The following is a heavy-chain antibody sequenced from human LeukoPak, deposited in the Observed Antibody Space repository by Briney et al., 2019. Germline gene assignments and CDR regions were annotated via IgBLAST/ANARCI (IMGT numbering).Heavy chain of an antibody. CDR3: ARLIPYDRISALDY. D-gene: IGHD3-22*01. CDR1: GGSISSYY. V-gene: IGHV4-59*08. Sequence: SETLSLTCTVSGGSISSYYWSCIRQPPGKGLEGMGDIYYSGSTNYNPSLKSRVTISVDKSKKQSPLRLSSVTAAGKAVYSCARLIPYDRISALDYWGQGALVTLSS. CDR2: IYYSGST. J-gene: IGHJ4*02.